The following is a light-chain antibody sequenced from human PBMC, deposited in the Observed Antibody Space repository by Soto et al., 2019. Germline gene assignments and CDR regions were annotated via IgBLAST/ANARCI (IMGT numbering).Light chain of an antibody. Sequence: LTQPSSLSVSPGQSITVSFTGTSSGFDTYNSVSWYQQHPGKAPRLIIYEVSNRPSGVSNRFSGSKSGNTASLTISGLQAEDEAEYYCSAYARGPLFVFGSGTKVTVL. V-gene: IGLV2-14*01. CDR2: EVS. CDR3: SAYARGPLFV. CDR1: SSGFDTYNS. J-gene: IGLJ1*01.